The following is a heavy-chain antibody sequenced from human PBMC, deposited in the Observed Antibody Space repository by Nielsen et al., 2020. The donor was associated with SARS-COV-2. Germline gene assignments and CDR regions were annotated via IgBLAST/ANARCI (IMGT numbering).Heavy chain of an antibody. Sequence: GGSLRLSCEASGFTFSSCGMSWVRQSPGKGLEWVSSVSGSGSASYYIDSVKGRFTISRDNSKNTLYLHMNSLRAEDTAVYYCAGGTVTHPDLWGQGTLVTVSS. CDR1: GFTFSSCG. D-gene: IGHD4-17*01. CDR3: AGGTVTHPDL. J-gene: IGHJ5*02. V-gene: IGHV3-23*01. CDR2: VSGSGSAS.